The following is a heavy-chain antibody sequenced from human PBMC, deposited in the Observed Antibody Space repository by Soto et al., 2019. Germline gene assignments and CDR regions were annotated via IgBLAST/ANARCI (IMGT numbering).Heavy chain of an antibody. CDR3: ARQSVRYFDWLSPDAFDI. CDR1: GGSISSYY. J-gene: IGHJ3*02. CDR2: IYYSGST. V-gene: IGHV4-59*08. Sequence: SETLSLTCTVSGGSISSYYWSWIRQPPGKGLEWIGYIYYSGSTNYNPSLKSRVTISVDTSKNQFSLKLSSVTAADTAVYYCARQSVRYFDWLSPDAFDIWGQGTMVTVSS. D-gene: IGHD3-9*01.